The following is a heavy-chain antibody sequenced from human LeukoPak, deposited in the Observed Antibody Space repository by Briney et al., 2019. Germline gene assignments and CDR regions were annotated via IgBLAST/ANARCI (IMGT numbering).Heavy chain of an antibody. Sequence: GGSLRLSCAASGFTFDDYAMHWVRQAPGKGLEWVSGISWNSGSIGYADSVKGRFTISRDNAKNSLYLQMNSLRAEDTAVYYCARFYDISDYWGQGTLVTVSS. CDR1: GFTFDDYA. J-gene: IGHJ4*02. V-gene: IGHV3-9*01. CDR3: ARFYDISDY. D-gene: IGHD3-9*01. CDR2: ISWNSGSI.